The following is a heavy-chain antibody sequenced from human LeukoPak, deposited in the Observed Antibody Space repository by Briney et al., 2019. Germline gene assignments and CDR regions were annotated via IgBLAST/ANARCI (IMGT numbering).Heavy chain of an antibody. CDR2: RRHKDFVQGT. D-gene: IGHD3-10*02. CDR1: GFTFSDHH. CDR3: TRSFYYVTRGCYPDF. V-gene: IGHV3-72*01. Sequence: GGTLRLSCAASGFTFSDHHMDWVRQAPGNGLEWIGRRRHKDFVQGTAYAASVKGRCIFSGDDPKNSLYLQINSLTTEDTAVYYCTRSFYYVTRGCYPDFWGQGTLVTVSS. J-gene: IGHJ4*02.